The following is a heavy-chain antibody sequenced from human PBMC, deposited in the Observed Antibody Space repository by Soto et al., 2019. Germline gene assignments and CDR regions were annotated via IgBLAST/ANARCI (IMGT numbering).Heavy chain of an antibody. V-gene: IGHV3-9*01. D-gene: IGHD3-10*01. CDR2: ISWNSGSI. J-gene: IGHJ3*02. Sequence: DVQLVESGGGLVQPGRSLRLSCAASGFTFDDYAMHWVRQAPGKGLEWVSGISWNSGSIGYADSVKGRFTISRDNAKNSLYLQMNSLRAEDTALYYCAKDYGSGSYYPIWGQGTMVTVSS. CDR3: AKDYGSGSYYPI. CDR1: GFTFDDYA.